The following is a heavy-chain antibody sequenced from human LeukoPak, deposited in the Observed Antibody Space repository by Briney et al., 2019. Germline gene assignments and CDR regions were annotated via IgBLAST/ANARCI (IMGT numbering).Heavy chain of an antibody. CDR2: IYHSGST. D-gene: IGHD3-3*01. V-gene: IGHV4-34*01. J-gene: IGHJ5*02. CDR1: GGSFSGYY. Sequence: SETLSPTCAVYGGSFSGYYWSWIRQPPGKGLEWIGYIYHSGSTYYNPSLKSRVTISVDRSKNQFSLKLRSVTAADTAVYYCARGVEYYDFWTGKDWFDPWGQGTLVTVSS. CDR3: ARGVEYYDFWTGKDWFDP.